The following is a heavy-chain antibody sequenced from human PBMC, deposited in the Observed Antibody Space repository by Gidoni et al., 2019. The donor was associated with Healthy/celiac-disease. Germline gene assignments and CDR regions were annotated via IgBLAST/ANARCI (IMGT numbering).Heavy chain of an antibody. V-gene: IGHV4-34*01. CDR1: GGSFSGYY. CDR3: ARSGYYYGSATTTNNWFDP. CDR2: INHSGST. J-gene: IGHJ5*02. Sequence: QVQLQQWGAGLLKPSETLSLTCAVYGGSFSGYYWSWIRQPPGKVLEWIGEINHSGSTNYNPSLKSRVTISVDTSKNQFSLKLSSVTAADTAVYYCARSGYYYGSATTTNNWFDPWGQGTLVTVSS. D-gene: IGHD3-10*01.